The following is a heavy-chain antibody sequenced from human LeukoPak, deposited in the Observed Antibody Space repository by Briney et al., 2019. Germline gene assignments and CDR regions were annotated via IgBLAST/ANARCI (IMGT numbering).Heavy chain of an antibody. D-gene: IGHD6-13*01. CDR1: GGSFCGYY. CDR3: ASWPGSS. CDR2: INHSGST. Sequence: SETLSLTCAVYGGSFCGYYWSWIRQPPGKGLEWIGEINHSGSTNYNPSLKSRVTISVDTSKNQFSLKLSSVTAADTAVYYCASWPGSSWGQGTLVTVSS. V-gene: IGHV4-34*01. J-gene: IGHJ4*02.